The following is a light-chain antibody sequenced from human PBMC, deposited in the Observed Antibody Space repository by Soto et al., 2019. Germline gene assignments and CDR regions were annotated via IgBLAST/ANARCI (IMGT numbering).Light chain of an antibody. V-gene: IGLV2-14*01. CDR2: DVS. CDR1: SSDVGGYNY. CDR3: SSYTSGSTLVL. Sequence: QSALTQPASVSGSPGQSITISCTGTSSDVGGYNYVSWYQQHPGKAPKLMIYDVSNRPSEVSNRFSGSKSGNTASLTISGLQAQDEGNYYCSSYTSGSTLVLFGGGTQLTVL. J-gene: IGLJ2*01.